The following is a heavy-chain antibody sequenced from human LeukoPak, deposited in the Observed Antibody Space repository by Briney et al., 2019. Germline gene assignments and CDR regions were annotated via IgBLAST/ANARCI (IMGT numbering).Heavy chain of an antibody. D-gene: IGHD2-8*01. CDR3: ARDQNGPYYYMDV. V-gene: IGHV3-74*01. CDR1: GFSFNIYW. Sequence: GGSLRLSCAASGFSFNIYWMHWVRQAPGKGLVWVSRIKSDGTDAAYADSVEGRFTISRDNAENTLYLQMNSLRAEDTAVYYCARDQNGPYYYMDVWGKGTTVTVSS. CDR2: IKSDGTDA. J-gene: IGHJ6*03.